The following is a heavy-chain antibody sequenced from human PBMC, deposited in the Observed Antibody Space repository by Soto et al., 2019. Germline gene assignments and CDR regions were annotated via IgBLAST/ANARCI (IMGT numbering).Heavy chain of an antibody. J-gene: IGHJ6*02. V-gene: IGHV3-74*01. CDR3: ARVPPLTVGDYDDYYYYGMDV. D-gene: IGHD4-17*01. Sequence: GGSLRLSCAASGFTFSSYWMHWVRQAPGKGLVWVSRINSDGSSTSYADSVKGRFTISRDNAKNTLYLQMNSLRAEDTAVYYCARVPPLTVGDYDDYYYYGMDVWGQGTTVTVSS. CDR2: INSDGSST. CDR1: GFTFSSYW.